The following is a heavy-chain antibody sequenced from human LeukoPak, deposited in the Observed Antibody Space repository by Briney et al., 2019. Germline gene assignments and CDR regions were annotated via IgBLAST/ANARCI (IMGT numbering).Heavy chain of an antibody. CDR2: ISIGGNT. V-gene: IGHV3-23*01. CDR1: GFTFSTYA. Sequence: PGGSLRLSCAASGFTFSTYAMSWVRQAPGKGLGWVSAISIGGNTFYADSVKGRFTISRDNSKNTLYLQMSSLRAEDTAAYYCTRIVQWPKGFGYWGQGTLVTVSS. CDR3: TRIVQWPKGFGY. J-gene: IGHJ4*02. D-gene: IGHD6-19*01.